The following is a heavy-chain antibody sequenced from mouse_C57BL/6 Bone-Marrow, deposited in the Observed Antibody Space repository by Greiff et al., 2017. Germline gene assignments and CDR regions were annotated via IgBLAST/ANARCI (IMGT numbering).Heavy chain of an antibody. CDR2: IYPRSGNT. CDR1: GYTFTSYG. J-gene: IGHJ2*01. Sequence: VQLQQSGAELARPGASVKLSCTASGYTFTSYGLSWVKQRTGQGLEWIGEIYPRSGNTYYNEKFKGKATLTADKSSSTAYMELRSLTSEDSAVYFCARDHYYGSSLYYFDYWGQGTTLTVSS. CDR3: ARDHYYGSSLYYFDY. D-gene: IGHD1-1*01. V-gene: IGHV1-81*01.